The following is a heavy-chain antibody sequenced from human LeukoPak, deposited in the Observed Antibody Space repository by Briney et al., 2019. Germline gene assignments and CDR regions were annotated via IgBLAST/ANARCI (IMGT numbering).Heavy chain of an antibody. J-gene: IGHJ4*02. V-gene: IGHV3-53*01. CDR1: GLTVSSNY. CDR2: IYSSGST. Sequence: GGSLRLSCATSGLTVSSNYMSWVRQAPGKGLEWVSLIYSSGSTYYADSVKGRFTISRDNSKNTLFLRMNSLTAEDTAMYYCTRTFLSGDGYKVGYFDYWGQGTLVTVSS. CDR3: TRTFLSGDGYKVGYFDY. D-gene: IGHD5-24*01.